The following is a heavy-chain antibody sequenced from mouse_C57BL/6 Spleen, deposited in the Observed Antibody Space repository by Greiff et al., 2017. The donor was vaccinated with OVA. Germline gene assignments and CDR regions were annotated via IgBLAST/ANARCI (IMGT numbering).Heavy chain of an antibody. CDR1: GYAFSSSW. D-gene: IGHD2-3*01. CDR2: IYPGDGDT. Sequence: QVQLQQSGPELVKPGASVKISCKASGYAFSSSWMNWVKQRPGKGLEWIGRIYPGDGDTNYNGKFKGKATLTADKSSSTAYMQLSSLTSEDSAVYFWAREEGYDGYYVGAMDYWGQGTSVTVSS. CDR3: AREEGYDGYYVGAMDY. J-gene: IGHJ4*01. V-gene: IGHV1-82*01.